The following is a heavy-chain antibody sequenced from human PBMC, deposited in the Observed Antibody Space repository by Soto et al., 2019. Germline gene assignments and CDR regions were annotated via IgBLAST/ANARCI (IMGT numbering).Heavy chain of an antibody. V-gene: IGHV4-4*02. CDR2: IYRTGST. CDR3: ASRDPGTSVDY. CDR1: GGSFTSNNW. J-gene: IGHJ4*02. Sequence: SETLSLTCAVSGGSFTSNNWWTWVRQPPGQGLEWIGEIYRTGSTNYNPSLKSRVTISLDKSESQFSLKVTSLTAADTAVYYCASRDPGTSVDYWGQGTLVTVSS. D-gene: IGHD1-7*01.